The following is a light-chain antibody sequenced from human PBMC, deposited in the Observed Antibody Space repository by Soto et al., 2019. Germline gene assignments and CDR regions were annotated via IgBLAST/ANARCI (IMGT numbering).Light chain of an antibody. V-gene: IGLV2-14*03. J-gene: IGLJ3*02. CDR3: SSYTPPTGV. CDR1: SRDIGVYNY. Sequence: QSALTQPASVSGSLGQSITISCSGSSRDIGVYNYVSWYQQYPGTAPKLIIFDVSNRPSGVSDRFSGSKSGSTASLTISGLQAEDEADYYCSSYTPPTGVFGGGTKVTVL. CDR2: DVS.